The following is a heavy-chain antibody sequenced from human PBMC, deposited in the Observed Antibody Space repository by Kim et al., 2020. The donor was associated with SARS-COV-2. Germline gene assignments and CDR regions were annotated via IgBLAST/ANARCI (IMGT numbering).Heavy chain of an antibody. D-gene: IGHD1-1*01. CDR2: INLISSHI. Sequence: GGSLRLSCAASGFTFSTSGMNWARQAPGKGLEWVSHINLISSHIYYADSVRGRFTISRDNAKNSLYLQMNDLRVEDTAVYYCARDSVEPARNSGMDVWGQGTTVTVSS. CDR1: GFTFSTSG. V-gene: IGHV3-21*01. J-gene: IGHJ6*02. CDR3: ARDSVEPARNSGMDV.